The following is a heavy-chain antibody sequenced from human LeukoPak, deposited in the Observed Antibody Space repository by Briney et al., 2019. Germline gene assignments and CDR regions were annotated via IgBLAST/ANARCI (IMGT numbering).Heavy chain of an antibody. Sequence: GASVKVSCKASGYTFTSYYMHWVRQAPGQGLEWMGGIIPIFGTANYAQKFQGRVTITADESTSTAYMELSSLRSEDTAVYYCATLHYYDSSGYYLGAFDIWGQGTMVTVSS. J-gene: IGHJ3*02. CDR1: GYTFTSYY. D-gene: IGHD3-22*01. CDR2: IIPIFGTA. V-gene: IGHV1-69*13. CDR3: ATLHYYDSSGYYLGAFDI.